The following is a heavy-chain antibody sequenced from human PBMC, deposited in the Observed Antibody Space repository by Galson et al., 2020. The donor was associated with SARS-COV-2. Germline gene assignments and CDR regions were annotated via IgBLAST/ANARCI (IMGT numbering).Heavy chain of an antibody. CDR3: ARDGQNSSGWAFDY. V-gene: IGHV3-33*01. Sequence: GGSLRLSCAASGFTFSSHAMHWVRQAPGKGLEWVAQIFFDGSDKYYGDSVKGRFTISRDSSKNTVYLQMNNLRADDTAVYYCARDGQNSSGWAFDYWGQGTLVTVSS. CDR1: GFTFSSHA. CDR2: IFFDGSDK. J-gene: IGHJ4*02. D-gene: IGHD6-19*01.